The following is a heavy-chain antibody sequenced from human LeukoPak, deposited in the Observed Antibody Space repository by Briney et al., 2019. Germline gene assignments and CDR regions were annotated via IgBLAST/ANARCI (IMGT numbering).Heavy chain of an antibody. V-gene: IGHV4-59*12. J-gene: IGHJ4*02. D-gene: IGHD3-10*01. CDR3: ARDGYGSGSYSPEGFDY. CDR1: GGSISSYY. CDR2: IYFSGST. Sequence: PSETLSLTCTVSGGSISSYYWSWIRQPPGKGLEWIGYIYFSGSTNYNPSLKSRVTISVDTSKNQFSLKLSSVTAADTAVYYCARDGYGSGSYSPEGFDYWGQGTLVTVSS.